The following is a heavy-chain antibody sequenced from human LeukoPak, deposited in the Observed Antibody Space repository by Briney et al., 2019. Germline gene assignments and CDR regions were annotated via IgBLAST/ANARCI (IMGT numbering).Heavy chain of an antibody. CDR3: ARDYQIGIAVDYNWFDP. Sequence: ASVKVSCKASGYSFTDYILNWVRQAPGQGLEWMGWINTNTGSPTYARGFIRRFVFSLDTSVSTAYMQISDLKTEDTAVYYCARDYQIGIAVDYNWFDPWGQGTLVTVSS. V-gene: IGHV7-4-1*02. J-gene: IGHJ5*02. CDR1: GYSFTDYI. D-gene: IGHD6-19*01. CDR2: INTNTGSP.